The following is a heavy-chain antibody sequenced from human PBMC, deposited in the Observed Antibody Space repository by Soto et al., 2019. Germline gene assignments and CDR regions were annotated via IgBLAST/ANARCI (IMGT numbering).Heavy chain of an antibody. J-gene: IGHJ6*03. V-gene: IGHV3-74*01. Sequence: EVQLVESGGGLVQPGGSLRLSCAASGFTFSRYWMDWVRQAPGKGLMWVSRISSDGSTSSADSVKGRFTISRDNAKNTLYLEMNSLRAEDTAEYYCAKEGSSIAEGGGGAYIYYMDVWGKGTTVTVSS. CDR3: AKEGSSIAEGGGGAYIYYMDV. D-gene: IGHD6-6*01. CDR1: GFTFSRYW. CDR2: ISSDGST.